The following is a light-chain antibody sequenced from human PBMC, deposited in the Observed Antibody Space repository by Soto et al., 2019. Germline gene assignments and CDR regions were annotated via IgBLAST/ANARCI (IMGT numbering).Light chain of an antibody. Sequence: QSALTQPASVSGSPGQSITISCTGTSSDVGSYNLVSWYQQHPGKAPKLMIYEDTKRPSGVSNRFSGSKSGNTASLTISGLQAEDEADYYCCSYAGSSTFVVFGGGTKPTVL. CDR2: EDT. V-gene: IGLV2-23*02. J-gene: IGLJ2*01. CDR1: SSDVGSYNL. CDR3: CSYAGSSTFVV.